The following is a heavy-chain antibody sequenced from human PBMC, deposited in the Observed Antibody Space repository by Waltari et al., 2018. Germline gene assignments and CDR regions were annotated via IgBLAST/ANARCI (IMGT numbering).Heavy chain of an antibody. CDR1: GDSMNRNNW. Sequence: QLQLQQSGPGLVKPSESLSLTCAVSGDSMNRNNWWSWVRQSPGKGLEGIGQIHGSGRTNYNPSLEGRVTVSIDTSNNQFSRKVSYATAADTAVYYCARDRGRGLYLDSWGQGSLVTVSP. J-gene: IGHJ4*02. CDR2: IHGSGRT. CDR3: ARDRGRGLYLDS. D-gene: IGHD2-15*01. V-gene: IGHV4-4*02.